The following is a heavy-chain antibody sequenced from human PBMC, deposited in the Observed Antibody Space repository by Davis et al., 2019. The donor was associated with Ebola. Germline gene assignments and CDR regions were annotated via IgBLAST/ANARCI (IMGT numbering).Heavy chain of an antibody. Sequence: PSETLSLTCTVSGGSISSSSYYWSWVRQAPGKGLEWVSAISGSGGSTYYADSVKGRFTISRDNSKDTLNLHLNSLRAEDTAVYYCAKGRIAVAGSRGYGMDVWGKGTTVTVSS. V-gene: IGHV3-23*01. CDR2: ISGSGGST. J-gene: IGHJ6*04. D-gene: IGHD6-19*01. CDR3: AKGRIAVAGSRGYGMDV. CDR1: GGSISSSSYY.